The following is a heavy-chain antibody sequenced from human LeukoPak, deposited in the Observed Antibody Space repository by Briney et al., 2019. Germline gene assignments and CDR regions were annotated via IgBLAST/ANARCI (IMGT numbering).Heavy chain of an antibody. D-gene: IGHD3-10*01. J-gene: IGHJ4*02. V-gene: IGHV1-2*02. CDR3: ARGRFYTSGSYYNRLDY. CDR1: GYTFTGYD. CDR2: INPDSGGT. Sequence: GASVKVSCKASGYTFTGYDIHWVRQAPGQGLEWMGWINPDSGGTNYAQKFQGRVTMTWDTSISTAYMELSRLRSDDTAIYYCARGRFYTSGSYYNRLDYWGQGTLVTVSS.